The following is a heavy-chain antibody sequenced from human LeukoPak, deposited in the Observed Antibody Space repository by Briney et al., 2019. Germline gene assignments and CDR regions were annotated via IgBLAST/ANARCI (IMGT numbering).Heavy chain of an antibody. D-gene: IGHD1-26*01. CDR3: ASRYAGTYSLNF. Sequence: GGSLRLSCAASGFTVSSNYISWVRQAPGKGLEWVSVLYAGGSTYYADSVKGGFTVSRDNSKNTLFLRMNSLRPEDTAVYYCASRYAGTYSLNFWGQGTLVTVSS. V-gene: IGHV3-66*01. CDR2: LYAGGST. CDR1: GFTVSSNY. J-gene: IGHJ4*02.